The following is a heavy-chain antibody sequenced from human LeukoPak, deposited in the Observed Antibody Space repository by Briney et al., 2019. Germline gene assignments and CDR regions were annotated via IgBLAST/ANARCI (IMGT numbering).Heavy chain of an antibody. D-gene: IGHD6-13*01. CDR3: ARADSSWYWGWFDP. J-gene: IGHJ5*02. CDR1: GFTFSDYY. V-gene: IGHV3-11*01. Sequence: PGGSLRLSCAASGFTFSDYYMSWIRQAPGKGLGWISYISSRGDSIQYADSVKGRFTMSRDNAKNSVHLQMSSLRAEDTAVYYCARADSSWYWGWFDPWGQGILVTVSS. CDR2: ISSRGDSI.